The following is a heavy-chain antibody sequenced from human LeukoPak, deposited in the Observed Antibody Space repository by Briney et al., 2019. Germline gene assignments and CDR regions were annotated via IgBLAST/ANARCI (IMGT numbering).Heavy chain of an antibody. J-gene: IGHJ6*03. CDR2: ISAYNGNT. CDR3: ARAGAYCSGGSCYSGNYYYMDV. V-gene: IGHV1-18*01. CDR1: GYTFTCYG. Sequence: ASVKVSCKASGYTFTCYGISWVRQAPGQGLEWMGWISAYNGNTNDAKKLQGRVTMTTDTSTSTAYMELRSLRSDDTAVYYCARAGAYCSGGSCYSGNYYYMDVWGKGTTVTVSS. D-gene: IGHD2-15*01.